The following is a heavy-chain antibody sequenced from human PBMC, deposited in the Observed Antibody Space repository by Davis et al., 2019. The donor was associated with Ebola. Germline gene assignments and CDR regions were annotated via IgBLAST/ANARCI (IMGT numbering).Heavy chain of an antibody. J-gene: IGHJ5*02. D-gene: IGHD3-3*01. CDR1: GGSISSGGYY. CDR2: IYYSGST. CDR3: AREGYDFWSGYYTPNWFDP. V-gene: IGHV4-31*03. Sequence: SETLSLTCTVSGGSISSGGYYWSWIRQHPGKGLEWIGYIYYSGSTYYNPSLKSRVTISVDTSKNQFSLKLSSVTAADTAVYYCAREGYDFWSGYYTPNWFDPWGQGTLVTDSS.